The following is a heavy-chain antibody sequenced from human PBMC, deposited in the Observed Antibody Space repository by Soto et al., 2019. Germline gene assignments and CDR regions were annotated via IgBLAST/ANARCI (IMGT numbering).Heavy chain of an antibody. CDR3: ARRQSQLRASYFGY. CDR1: GVTFSSYS. CDR2: ISSSSSTI. V-gene: IGHV3-48*01. J-gene: IGHJ4*02. D-gene: IGHD1-26*01. Sequence: EVQLVESGGGLVQPGGSLRLSCAASGVTFSSYSMNWVRQAPGKGLEWVSYISSSSSTIYYADSVEGRITISRDNAKKSLYLQMNGLRAEHTAVYYCARRQSQLRASYFGYWGQGTVVTVSS.